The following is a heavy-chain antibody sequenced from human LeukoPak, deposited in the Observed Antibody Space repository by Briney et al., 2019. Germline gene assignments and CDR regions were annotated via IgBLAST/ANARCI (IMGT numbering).Heavy chain of an antibody. Sequence: ASVKVSCKASGYTFTSYYMHWVRQAPGQGLEWMGIINPSGGSTSYAQKFQGRVTMTRDTSISTAYMELSRLRSDDTAVYYCARDRVGDMGYFDYWGQGTLVTVSS. J-gene: IGHJ4*02. CDR3: ARDRVGDMGYFDY. CDR2: INPSGGST. CDR1: GYTFTSYY. V-gene: IGHV1-46*01. D-gene: IGHD3-22*01.